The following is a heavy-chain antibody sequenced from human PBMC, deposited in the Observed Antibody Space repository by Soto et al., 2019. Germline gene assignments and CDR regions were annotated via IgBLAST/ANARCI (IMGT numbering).Heavy chain of an antibody. V-gene: IGHV3-15*01. CDR3: TTDPGAGFWSGYYGYYFDY. CDR2: IKSKTDGGTT. J-gene: IGHJ4*02. D-gene: IGHD3-3*01. Sequence: GGSLRLSCAASGFTFSNAWMSWVRQAPGKGLEWVGRIKSKTDGGTTDYAAPVKGRFTISRDDSKNTLYLQMNSLKTEDTAVYYCTTDPGAGFWSGYYGYYFDYWGQGTLVTVSS. CDR1: GFTFSNAW.